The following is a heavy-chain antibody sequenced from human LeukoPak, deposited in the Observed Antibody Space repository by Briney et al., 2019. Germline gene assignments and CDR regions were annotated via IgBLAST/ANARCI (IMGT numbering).Heavy chain of an antibody. D-gene: IGHD1-26*01. CDR2: ISGYNHNT. V-gene: IGHV1-18*01. CDR1: GYTFTSYD. CDR3: ARDWGLYSGSYGIDY. Sequence: GASVKVSCKASGYTFTSYDISWVRQAPGQGLEWMGWISGYNHNTNYAQKLQGRVTMTTDTSTSTAYMELSRLRSDDTAVYYCARDWGLYSGSYGIDYWGQGTLVTVSS. J-gene: IGHJ4*02.